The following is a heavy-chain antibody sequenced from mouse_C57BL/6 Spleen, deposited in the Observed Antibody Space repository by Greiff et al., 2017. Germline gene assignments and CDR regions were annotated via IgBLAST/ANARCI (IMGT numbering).Heavy chain of an antibody. J-gene: IGHJ2*01. D-gene: IGHD2-4*01. V-gene: IGHV5-17*01. Sequence: EVKLMESGGGLVKPGGSLKLSCAASGFTFSDYGMHWVRQAPEKGLEWVAYISSGSSTIYYADTVKGRFTISRDNAKNTLFLQMTSLRSEDTAMYYCARGDYDERDFDYGGQGTTLTVSS. CDR2: ISSGSSTI. CDR1: GFTFSDYG. CDR3: ARGDYDERDFDY.